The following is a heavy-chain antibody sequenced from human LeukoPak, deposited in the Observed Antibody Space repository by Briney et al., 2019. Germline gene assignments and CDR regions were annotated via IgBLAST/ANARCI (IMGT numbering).Heavy chain of an antibody. CDR2: IYPGDSDT. CDR3: ARSSYGGNSYYYYGMDV. V-gene: IGHV5-51*01. CDR1: GXSFTSYW. Sequence: GESLKISCEGSGXSFTSYWIGWVRQMPGKGLEWMGIIYPGDSDTRYSPSFQGQVTISADKSISTAYLQWSSLKASDTAMYYCARSSYGGNSYYYYGMDVWGQGTTVTVSS. D-gene: IGHD4-23*01. J-gene: IGHJ6*02.